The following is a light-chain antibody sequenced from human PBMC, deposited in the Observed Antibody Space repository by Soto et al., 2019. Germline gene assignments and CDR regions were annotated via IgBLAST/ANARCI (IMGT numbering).Light chain of an antibody. J-gene: IGKJ3*01. Sequence: DIQMTQSPSTLSASVGDRVTITCRASQSISSWLAWYQQKPGKSPKILNYKGFSLESGVPFRFIGSVSAIEFTLTISSLQPDDFSTYYCQQYNSYPFTFGPGTKVDIK. CDR2: KGF. CDR1: QSISSW. V-gene: IGKV1-5*03. CDR3: QQYNSYPFT.